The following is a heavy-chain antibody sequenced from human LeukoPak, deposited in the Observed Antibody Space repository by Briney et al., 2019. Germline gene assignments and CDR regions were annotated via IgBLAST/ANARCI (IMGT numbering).Heavy chain of an antibody. CDR3: ARVTYDILTGYPGAFDI. Sequence: GESLKISCKGSGYSFTGYWITWVRQMPGKGLEWMGRIAPSDSYTNYSPSFQGPVTISADKSITTAYLQWSSLKASDTATYYCARVTYDILTGYPGAFDIWGQGTMVTVSS. V-gene: IGHV5-10-1*01. CDR2: IAPSDSYT. D-gene: IGHD3-9*01. J-gene: IGHJ3*02. CDR1: GYSFTGYW.